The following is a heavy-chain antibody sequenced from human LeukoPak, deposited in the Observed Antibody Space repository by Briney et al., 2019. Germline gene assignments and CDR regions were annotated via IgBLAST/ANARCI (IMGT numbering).Heavy chain of an antibody. D-gene: IGHD1-26*01. CDR1: GFTFSSYS. CDR2: ISSSSSYI. V-gene: IGHV3-21*01. Sequence: GGSLRLSCAASGFTFSSYSMNWVRQAPGKGLEWVSSISSSSSYIYYADSVKGRFTISRDNAKNSLYLQMNSLRAEDTAVYYCARSGTVWGLAFDIWGQGTMVTVSS. CDR3: ARSGTVWGLAFDI. J-gene: IGHJ3*02.